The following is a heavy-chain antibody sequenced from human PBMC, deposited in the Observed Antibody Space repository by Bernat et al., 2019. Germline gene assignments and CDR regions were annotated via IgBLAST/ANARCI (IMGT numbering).Heavy chain of an antibody. CDR2: IKSKTDGGTT. Sequence: EVQLVESGGGLVKPGGSLRLSCAASGFTFSNAWMSWVRQAPGKGLEWVGRIKSKTDGGTTDYAAPVKGRFTISRDDSKNTLYLQMNSLKTEDTAVYYCTTDLWGERHGVVIIPYYYYYMDVWGKGTTVTVSS. V-gene: IGHV3-15*01. J-gene: IGHJ6*03. CDR1: GFTFSNAW. CDR3: TTDLWGERHGVVIIPYYYYYMDV. D-gene: IGHD3-3*01.